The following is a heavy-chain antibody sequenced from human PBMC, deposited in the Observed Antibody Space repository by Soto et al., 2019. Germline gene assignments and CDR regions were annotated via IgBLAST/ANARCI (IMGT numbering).Heavy chain of an antibody. J-gene: IGHJ2*01. CDR3: AADANSGDWYFDL. D-gene: IGHD2-21*01. CDR1: GFTFSGSA. CDR2: MVVGSADT. V-gene: IGHV1-58*01. Sequence: SVKVSCEASGFTFSGSAVQWVRLTRGQRLEWIGWMVVGSADTHYAQKFHERVTISRDMSTNTAYMALSGLSSEDTAVYYCAADANSGDWYFDLWGRGTLVTVSS.